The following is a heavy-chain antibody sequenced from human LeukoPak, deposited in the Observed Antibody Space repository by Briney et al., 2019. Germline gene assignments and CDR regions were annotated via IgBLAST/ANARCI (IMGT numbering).Heavy chain of an antibody. V-gene: IGHV7-4-1*02. CDR3: ARGIYGSGSCHDY. D-gene: IGHD3-10*01. CDR2: INTNTGNP. Sequence: ASVKVSCKASGYIFTGYYLHWVRQAPGQGLEWMGWINTNTGNPTYAQGFTGRFVFSLDTSVSTAYLQISSLKAEDTAVYYCARGIYGSGSCHDYWGQGTLVTVSS. CDR1: GYIFTGYY. J-gene: IGHJ4*02.